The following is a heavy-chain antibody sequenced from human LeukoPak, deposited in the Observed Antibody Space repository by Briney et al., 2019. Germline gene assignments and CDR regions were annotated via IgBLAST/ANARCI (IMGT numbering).Heavy chain of an antibody. CDR2: INPYSGGT. Sequence: ASVNVSCKASGYTFTGYYMHWVRQAPGQGLEWMGWINPYSGGTNYAQKFQGRVTMTRDTSISTAYMEPRRLRSDDTAVYYCARGYSSGWYYFDYWGQGTLVTVSS. CDR1: GYTFTGYY. V-gene: IGHV1-2*02. CDR3: ARGYSSGWYYFDY. D-gene: IGHD6-19*01. J-gene: IGHJ4*02.